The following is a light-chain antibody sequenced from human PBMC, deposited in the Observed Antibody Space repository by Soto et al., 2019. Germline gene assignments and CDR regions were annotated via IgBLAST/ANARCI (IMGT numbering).Light chain of an antibody. V-gene: IGKV3-15*01. J-gene: IGKJ1*01. CDR3: QQYGSSGT. CDR1: QSVSRN. Sequence: EVLMTQSPATLSVSPGERATLSCRASQSVSRNLAWYQQKPGQTPRLLIYGASTRATGIPARFSGSGSGTEFTLTISRMEPEDLAVYYCQQYGSSGTFGQGTRWIS. CDR2: GAS.